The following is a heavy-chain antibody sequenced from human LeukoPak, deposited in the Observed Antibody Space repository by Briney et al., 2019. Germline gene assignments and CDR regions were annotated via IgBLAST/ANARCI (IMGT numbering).Heavy chain of an antibody. CDR2: ISGGGGST. CDR1: GFTFSSYA. CDR3: AKDRPPRNDGGY. J-gene: IGHJ4*02. D-gene: IGHD1-1*01. Sequence: PGGSLRLSCAASGFTFSSYAMSWVRQAPGKGLEWVSVISGGGGSTYYADSVKGRFTISRDNSKNTLYLQMNSLRAEDTAVYYCAKDRPPRNDGGYWGQGTLVTVSS. V-gene: IGHV3-23*01.